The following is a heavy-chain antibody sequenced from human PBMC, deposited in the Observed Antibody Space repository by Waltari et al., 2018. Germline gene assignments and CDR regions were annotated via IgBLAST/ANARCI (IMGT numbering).Heavy chain of an antibody. J-gene: IGHJ4*02. V-gene: IGHV3-48*01. CDR3: AREPDSSGLNGDH. Sequence: EVQLVESGGGLVQPGGSLRLSCAASGFTFSSYSMNWVRQAPGKGLGWVSYISSSSSTIYYADSEKGRFTISRDNAKNSLYLQMNSLRAEDTAVYYCAREPDSSGLNGDHWGQGTLVTVSS. CDR2: ISSSSSTI. D-gene: IGHD3-22*01. CDR1: GFTFSSYS.